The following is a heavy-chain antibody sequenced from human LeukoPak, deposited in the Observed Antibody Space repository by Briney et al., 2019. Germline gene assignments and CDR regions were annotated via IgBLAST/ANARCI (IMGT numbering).Heavy chain of an antibody. CDR2: IKQDGSEK. D-gene: IGHD3-3*01. J-gene: IGHJ4*02. CDR3: AREGSGYYDFWSGYYTSYYFDY. CDR1: GFTFSSYW. Sequence: GGSLRPSCAASGFTFSSYWMSWVRQAPGKGLEWVANIKQDGSEKYYVDPVKGRFTISRDNAKNSLYLQMNSLRAEDTAVYYCAREGSGYYDFWSGYYTSYYFDYWGQGTLVTVSS. V-gene: IGHV3-7*01.